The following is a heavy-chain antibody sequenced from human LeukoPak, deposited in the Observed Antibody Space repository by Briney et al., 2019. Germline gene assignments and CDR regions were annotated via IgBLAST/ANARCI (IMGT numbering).Heavy chain of an antibody. Sequence: ASVKVSCKASGYTFTGYYMHWVRQAPVQGLEWMGWINPNSGGTNYAQKFQGWVTMTRDTSISTAYMELSRLRSDDTAVYYCARAGTVEMTPLDYWGQGTLVTVSS. V-gene: IGHV1-2*04. CDR3: ARAGTVEMTPLDY. CDR2: INPNSGGT. CDR1: GYTFTGYY. J-gene: IGHJ4*02. D-gene: IGHD5-24*01.